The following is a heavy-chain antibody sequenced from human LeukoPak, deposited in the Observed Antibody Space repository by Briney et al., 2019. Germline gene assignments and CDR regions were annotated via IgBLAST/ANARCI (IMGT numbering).Heavy chain of an antibody. CDR3: ARGECSGGSCLSTFDY. J-gene: IGHJ4*02. CDR1: GFTFSSYG. CDR2: IWYDGSNK. D-gene: IGHD2-15*01. V-gene: IGHV3-33*01. Sequence: GRSLRLSCAASGFTFSSYGMHWVCQAPGKGLEWVAVIWYDGSNKYYADSVKGRFTISRDNSKNTLYLQMNSLRAEDTAVYYCARGECSGGSCLSTFDYWGQGTLVTVSS.